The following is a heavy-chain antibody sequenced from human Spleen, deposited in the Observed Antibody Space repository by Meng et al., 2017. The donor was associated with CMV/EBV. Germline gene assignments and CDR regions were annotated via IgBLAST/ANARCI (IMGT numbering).Heavy chain of an antibody. J-gene: IGHJ5*01. V-gene: IGHV3-30*02. Sequence: GESLKISCVASRFTFNNYGMYWVRQAPGKGLEWVAFIRYDGNNKYYSDSVKGRFTISRDNSEDTLYLQMNNLRVDDTAVYYCAKDLRGYCSITSCYVIDSWGQGTLVTVSS. CDR3: AKDLRGYCSITSCYVIDS. CDR2: IRYDGNNK. D-gene: IGHD2-2*01. CDR1: RFTFNNYG.